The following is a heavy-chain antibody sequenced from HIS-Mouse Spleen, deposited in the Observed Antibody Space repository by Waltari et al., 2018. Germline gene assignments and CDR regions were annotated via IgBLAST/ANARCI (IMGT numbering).Heavy chain of an antibody. V-gene: IGHV1-2*02. CDR2: INPNSGGT. D-gene: IGHD2-2*02. J-gene: IGHJ4*02. Sequence: QVQLVQSGAEVKKPGASVKVSCKASGYTFTGYYMHWVRQAPGQGLEWMGWINPNSGGTNYAQKFQGRVTMTRDTSISTAYMGLSRLRSDDTAVYYCARAVRYCSSTSCYNYFDYWGQGTLVTVSS. CDR3: ARAVRYCSSTSCYNYFDY. CDR1: GYTFTGYY.